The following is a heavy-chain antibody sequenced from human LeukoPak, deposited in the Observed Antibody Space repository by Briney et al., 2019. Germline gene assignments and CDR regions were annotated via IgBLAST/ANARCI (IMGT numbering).Heavy chain of an antibody. CDR2: ISASGDGT. Sequence: PGGSLRLSCAASGFTFSGYAMTWVRQAPGKGLEWVSYISASGDGTYYADSVKGRFTIPRDNSKSTLYLQMNSLRAEDTALYYCAQRQGHAFDNWGQGTLVTVSS. CDR1: GFTFSGYA. CDR3: AQRQGHAFDN. V-gene: IGHV3-23*01. J-gene: IGHJ4*02.